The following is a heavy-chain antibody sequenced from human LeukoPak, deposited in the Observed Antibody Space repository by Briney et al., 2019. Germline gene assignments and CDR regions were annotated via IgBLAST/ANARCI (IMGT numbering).Heavy chain of an antibody. D-gene: IGHD3-9*01. CDR2: IYYNGIT. CDR3: ARQIDPWAPFDP. CDR1: GASISSSDRY. Sequence: SETLSLTCTVSGASISSSDRYWGWIRQPPGKGLEWIVSIYYNGITYHNPSLKSRVTISVDTSKNQFSLKLSSVTAADTAVYYCARQIDPWAPFDPWGQGTLVTVSS. J-gene: IGHJ5*02. V-gene: IGHV4-39*01.